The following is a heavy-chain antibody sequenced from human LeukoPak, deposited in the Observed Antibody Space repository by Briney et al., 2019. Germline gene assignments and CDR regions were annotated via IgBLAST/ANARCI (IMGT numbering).Heavy chain of an antibody. CDR1: GFTFSSYS. CDR2: ISSSSSYI. V-gene: IGHV3-21*01. J-gene: IGHJ4*02. CDR3: ARDVAVTTALDY. D-gene: IGHD4-17*01. Sequence: GGSLRLSCAASGFTFSSYSMNWVRQAPGKGLEWVSSISSSSSYIYYADSVKGRFTISRDNAKNSLYLQMNSLRAEDTAVYYCARDVAVTTALDYWGQGTLVTVSS.